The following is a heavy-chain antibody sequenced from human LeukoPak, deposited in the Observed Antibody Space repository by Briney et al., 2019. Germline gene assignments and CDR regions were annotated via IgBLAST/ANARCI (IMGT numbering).Heavy chain of an antibody. CDR2: ISSSSSYI. V-gene: IGHV3-21*01. CDR1: GFTFSSYS. CDR3: ASFKLGYCSSTSCSVDY. Sequence: GGSLRLSCAASGFTFSSYSMNWVRQAPGKGLEWASSISSSSSYIYYADSVKGRFTISRDNAKNSLYLQMNSLRAEDTAVYYCASFKLGYCSSTSCSVDYWGQGTLVTVSS. D-gene: IGHD2-2*01. J-gene: IGHJ4*02.